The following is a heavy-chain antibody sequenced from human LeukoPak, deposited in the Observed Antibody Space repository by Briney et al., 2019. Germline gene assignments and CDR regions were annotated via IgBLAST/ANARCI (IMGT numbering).Heavy chain of an antibody. CDR3: ARDLNHDSSGYYPRYFDY. D-gene: IGHD3-22*01. V-gene: IGHV3-9*01. CDR1: GFIFDDHG. J-gene: IGHJ4*02. CDR2: ISWSSGII. Sequence: GGSLRLSCAASGFIFDDHGMHWVRQAPGKGLEWVSGISWSSGIIGYADSVKGRFTISRDNAKNSLYLQMNSLRAEDTAVYYCARDLNHDSSGYYPRYFDYWGQGTLVTVSS.